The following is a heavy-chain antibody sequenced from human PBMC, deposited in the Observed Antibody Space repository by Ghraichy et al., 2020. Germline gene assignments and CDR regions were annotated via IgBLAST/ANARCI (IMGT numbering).Heavy chain of an antibody. V-gene: IGHV3-11*06. CDR1: GFTFSDYY. D-gene: IGHD7-27*01. CDR3: ARGSGPIDY. J-gene: IGHJ4*02. CDR2: ISSRSTYT. Sequence: GGSLRLSCAASGFTFSDYYMSWVRRAPGKGLEWLSYISSRSTYTDYADSVKGRFLISRDNDNNSLYLQLNKLRAHDTAVYYCARGSGPIDYWGQGTLVTASS.